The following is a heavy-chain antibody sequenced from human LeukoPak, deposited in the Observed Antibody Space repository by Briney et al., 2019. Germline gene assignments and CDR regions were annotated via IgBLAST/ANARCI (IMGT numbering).Heavy chain of an antibody. Sequence: SETLSLTCAVYGGSFSGYYWSWIRQPPGKGLEWIGEINHSGSTNYNPSLKSRVTISVGTSKNQFSLKLSSVTAADTAVYYCARNPYYYDSSGSLYYFDYWGQGTLVTVSS. CDR1: GGSFSGYY. V-gene: IGHV4-34*01. CDR3: ARNPYYYDSSGSLYYFDY. D-gene: IGHD3-22*01. CDR2: INHSGST. J-gene: IGHJ4*02.